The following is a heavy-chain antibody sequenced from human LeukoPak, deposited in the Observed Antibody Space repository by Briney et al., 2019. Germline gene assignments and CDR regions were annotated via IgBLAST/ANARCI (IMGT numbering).Heavy chain of an antibody. V-gene: IGHV3-21*01. D-gene: IGHD6-19*01. J-gene: IGHJ4*02. CDR1: GFTFSSYS. CDR3: ARLSNSSGWFSLDY. CDR2: ISSSSSYI. Sequence: PGGSLRLSCAASGFTFSSYSMNWVRQAPGKGLEWVSSISSSSSYIYYADSVKGRSTISRDNAKNSLYLQMNSLRAEGTAVYYCARLSNSSGWFSLDYWGQGTLVTVSS.